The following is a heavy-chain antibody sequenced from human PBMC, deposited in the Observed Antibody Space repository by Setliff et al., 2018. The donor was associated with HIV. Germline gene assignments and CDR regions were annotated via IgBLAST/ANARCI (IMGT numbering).Heavy chain of an antibody. V-gene: IGHV1-24*01. CDR2: FDPEERHT. D-gene: IGHD3-3*01. Sequence: ASVKVSCKASGYTFTSYGITWVRQAPGKGLEWMGGFDPEERHTVYARNLQDRVTMTEDTSTHTAYMVLNSLTSEDTAVYYCSTNVNYNFWSAYYRLWGQGTLVTVSS. CDR1: GYTFTSYG. CDR3: STNVNYNFWSAYYRL. J-gene: IGHJ4*02.